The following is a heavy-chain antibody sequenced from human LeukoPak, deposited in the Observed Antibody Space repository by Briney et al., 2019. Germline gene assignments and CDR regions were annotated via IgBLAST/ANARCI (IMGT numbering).Heavy chain of an antibody. CDR2: IYPGDSDT. V-gene: IGHV5-51*01. CDR3: ARRGRRHYYYYGMDV. Sequence: PGESRKISCKGSGYSFTSYWIGWVRQMPGKGLEWMGIIYPGDSDTRYSPSFQGQVTISADKSISTAYLLWSSLKASDTAMYYCARRGRRHYYYYGMDVWGQGTPVTVSS. CDR1: GYSFTSYW. J-gene: IGHJ6*02.